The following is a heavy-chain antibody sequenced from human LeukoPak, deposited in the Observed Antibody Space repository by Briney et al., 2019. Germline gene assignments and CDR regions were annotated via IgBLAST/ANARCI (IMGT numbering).Heavy chain of an antibody. V-gene: IGHV4-39*07. CDR1: GGSISSSSYS. J-gene: IGHJ4*02. D-gene: IGHD2-8*01. CDR2: IYYSGST. Sequence: SETLSLTCTVSGGSISSSSYSWGWIRQPPGKGLEWIGSIYYSGSTYYNPSLKSRVTISVDTSKNQFSLMLSSVTAADTAVYYCARRYCSNGVCCLDYWGQGTLVTVSS. CDR3: ARRYCSNGVCCLDY.